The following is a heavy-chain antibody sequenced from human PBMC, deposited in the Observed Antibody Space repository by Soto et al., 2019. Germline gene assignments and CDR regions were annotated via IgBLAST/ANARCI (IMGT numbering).Heavy chain of an antibody. D-gene: IGHD1-7*01. V-gene: IGHV4-61*08. Sequence: QVQLQESGPGRVTPSETLSLTCTVSGGTVSRGGYYWSWIRQPPGKGLEWIGYISSRGSANYNPSLKSRVTISVDTSKNQFSLKLTSVTAADTAVYYCAMAGNYRYFDAWGQGTLVIVSS. CDR3: AMAGNYRYFDA. CDR1: GGTVSRGGYY. CDR2: ISSRGSA. J-gene: IGHJ4*02.